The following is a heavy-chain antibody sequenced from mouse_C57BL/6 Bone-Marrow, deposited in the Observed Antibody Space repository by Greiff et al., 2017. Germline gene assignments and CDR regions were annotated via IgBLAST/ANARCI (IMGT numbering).Heavy chain of an antibody. CDR2: IDPSDSYT. D-gene: IGHD2-1*01. J-gene: IGHJ4*01. V-gene: IGHV1-69*01. CDR1: GYTFTSYW. Sequence: QVQLQQPGAELVMPGASVKLSCKASGYTFTSYWMHWVKQRPGQGLEWIGEIDPSDSYTNYNQKFKGKSTLTVAKSSSTAYMQLSSLTSEDSAVYYCARRGNYFYAMDYWGQGTSVTVSS. CDR3: ARRGNYFYAMDY.